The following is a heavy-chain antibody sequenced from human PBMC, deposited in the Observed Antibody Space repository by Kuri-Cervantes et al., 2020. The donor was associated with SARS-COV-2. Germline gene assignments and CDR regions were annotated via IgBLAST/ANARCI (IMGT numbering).Heavy chain of an antibody. CDR1: GGTFSSYA. J-gene: IGHJ4*02. V-gene: IGHV1-69*10. Sequence: SVKVSCKASGGTFSSYAISWVRQAPGQGLEWMGGIIPIFGIANYAQKFQGRVTITADKSTSTVYMELSSLRSEDTAVYYCARDLGYCSGGSCYTLIYWGQGTLVTVSS. D-gene: IGHD2-15*01. CDR2: IIPIFGIA. CDR3: ARDLGYCSGGSCYTLIY.